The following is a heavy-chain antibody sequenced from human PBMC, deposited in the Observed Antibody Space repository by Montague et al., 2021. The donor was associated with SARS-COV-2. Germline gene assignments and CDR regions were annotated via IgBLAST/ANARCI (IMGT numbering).Heavy chain of an antibody. D-gene: IGHD3-9*01. V-gene: IGHV4-59*08. J-gene: IGHJ6*02. CDR1: GGSNSRYY. CDR2: VSDSGSA. Sequence: SETLSLTCTVSGGSNSRYYWSWIRQPPGKGLEWIGYVSDSGSAYXPSLKSRVSISVDTSKKLLSLSLSSVTAADTAIYYCARHRKDYDILTGYSTSFYYDMDVWGQGTTVTVSS. CDR3: ARHRKDYDILTGYSTSFYYDMDV.